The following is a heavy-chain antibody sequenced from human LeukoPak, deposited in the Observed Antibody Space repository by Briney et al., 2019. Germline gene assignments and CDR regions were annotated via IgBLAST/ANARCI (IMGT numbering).Heavy chain of an antibody. D-gene: IGHD3-3*01. CDR2: ISAYNGNT. V-gene: IGHV1-18*01. Sequence: GASVKVSCKASGYTFTSYGISWVRQAPGQGLEWMGWISAYNGNTNYAQKLQGRVTMTTDTSTSTAYMELRSLRSDDTAVYYCARDRSPYYDFWSGYSGPYYGMDVWGQGTTVTVSS. CDR1: GYTFTSYG. CDR3: ARDRSPYYDFWSGYSGPYYGMDV. J-gene: IGHJ6*02.